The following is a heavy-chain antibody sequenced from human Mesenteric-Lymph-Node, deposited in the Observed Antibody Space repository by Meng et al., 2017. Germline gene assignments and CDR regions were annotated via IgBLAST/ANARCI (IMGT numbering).Heavy chain of an antibody. Sequence: QVQLPEAGPGLVKPSETLSLPCAVSAASVSSNNWWSWVRQPPGKGLELIGEIYHSGSINYNPSLKSRVTMSLDKSKNLLTLRLTSVTAADTAVYSCAREPNLVRGVHDYWGLGTLVTVSS. CDR1: AASVSSNNW. J-gene: IGHJ4*02. V-gene: IGHV4-4*02. D-gene: IGHD3-10*01. CDR3: AREPNLVRGVHDY. CDR2: IYHSGSI.